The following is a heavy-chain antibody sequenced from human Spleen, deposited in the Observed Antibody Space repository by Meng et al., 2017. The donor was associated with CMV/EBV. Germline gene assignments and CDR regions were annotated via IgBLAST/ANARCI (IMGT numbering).Heavy chain of an antibody. CDR1: GGSISSTSYY. J-gene: IGHJ4*02. Sequence: GSLRLSCTVSGGSISSTSYYWGWIRQPPGKGLEWIGSMYYSGSTYYNPSLKSRVTLSLDTSNNQFSLKLSSVTAADTAVYYCARLPNIVLVPAAVQYFDYWGQGTLVTVSS. D-gene: IGHD2-2*01. CDR2: MYYSGST. V-gene: IGHV4-39*07. CDR3: ARLPNIVLVPAAVQYFDY.